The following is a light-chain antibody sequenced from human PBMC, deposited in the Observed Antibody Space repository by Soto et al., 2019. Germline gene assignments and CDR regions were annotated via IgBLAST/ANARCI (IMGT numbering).Light chain of an antibody. Sequence: EIVLTQSPATLSLSPGERATLSCRASQSVSRYLAWYQQKPGQAPRRLIYDASNRATGIPTRFSGSGSGTDFALTISSLEPEDFAVYYCQQRSNWPSTVGGGTKVEIK. CDR3: QQRSNWPST. CDR2: DAS. CDR1: QSVSRY. V-gene: IGKV3-11*01. J-gene: IGKJ4*01.